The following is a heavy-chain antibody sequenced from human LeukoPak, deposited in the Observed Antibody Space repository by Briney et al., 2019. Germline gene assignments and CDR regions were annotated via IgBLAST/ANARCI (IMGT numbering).Heavy chain of an antibody. CDR3: ASLSSRPTGYFDY. Sequence: SETLSLTCAVSGGSISSGGYSWSWIRQPPGKGLEWIGYIYHSGSTYYNPSLKSRVTISVDRSKNQFSLKLSSVIAADTAVYYCASLSSRPTGYFDYWGQGTLVTVSS. V-gene: IGHV4-30-2*01. CDR2: IYHSGST. CDR1: GGSISSGGYS. J-gene: IGHJ4*02. D-gene: IGHD6-19*01.